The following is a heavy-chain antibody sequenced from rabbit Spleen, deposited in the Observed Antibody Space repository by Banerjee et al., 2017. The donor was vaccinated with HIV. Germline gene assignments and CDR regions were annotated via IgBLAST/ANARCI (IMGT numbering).Heavy chain of an antibody. CDR2: IDPVFGST. Sequence: QLEESAGGLVQPGGSLKLSCKASGLTLSSYYMNWVRQAPGKGLEWIGYIDPVFGSTYYATWVNGRFTISSHNAQNTLYLQLNSLTAADTATYFCARDGAGGSYFALWGPGTLVTVS. CDR1: GLTLSSYY. V-gene: IGHV1S7*01. J-gene: IGHJ6*01. D-gene: IGHD8-1*01. CDR3: ARDGAGGSYFAL.